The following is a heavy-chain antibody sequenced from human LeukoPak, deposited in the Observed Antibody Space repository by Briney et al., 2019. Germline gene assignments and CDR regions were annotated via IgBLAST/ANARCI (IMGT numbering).Heavy chain of an antibody. CDR1: GGSISGYF. CDR2: IYYTGST. CDR3: ARHDPVGHFLRGMDV. J-gene: IGHJ6*02. Sequence: SETLSLTCAVSGGSISGYFWSWSRQPPGKGLEWIGYIYYTGSTIYNPSLRSRVSMSVDVSKNQFSLDLTSVTAADTAVYYCARHDPVGHFLRGMDVWGQGTTVTVSS. V-gene: IGHV4-59*08. D-gene: IGHD2/OR15-2a*01.